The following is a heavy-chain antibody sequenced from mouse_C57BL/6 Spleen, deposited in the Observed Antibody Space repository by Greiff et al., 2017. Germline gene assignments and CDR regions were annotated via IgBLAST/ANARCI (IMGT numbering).Heavy chain of an antibody. CDR3: ARGYYGSKYFDV. CDR2: ISSGSSTI. CDR1: GFTFSDYG. V-gene: IGHV5-17*01. Sequence: EVNVVESGGGLVKPGGSLKLSCAASGFTFSDYGMHWVRQAPEKGLEWVAYISSGSSTIYYADTVKGRFTISRENAKNTLFLQMTSRRSEDTAMYYCARGYYGSKYFDVWGTGTTVTVSS. J-gene: IGHJ1*03. D-gene: IGHD1-1*01.